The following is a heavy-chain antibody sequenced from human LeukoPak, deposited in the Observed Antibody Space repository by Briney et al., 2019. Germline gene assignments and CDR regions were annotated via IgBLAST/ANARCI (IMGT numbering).Heavy chain of an antibody. CDR3: AKGRKDFDTNLGPFDS. CDR1: GGSISKYY. CDR2: VHDSAGT. D-gene: IGHD3-9*01. V-gene: IGHV4-59*13. J-gene: IGHJ4*02. Sequence: PSETLSLTCTVSGGSISKYYWSWIRQSPGKGLEWLGYVHDSAGTIYNPSLKSRVTIPVGTSKTQFSLKVTSVTTADTAVYYCAKGRKDFDTNLGPFDSWGQGILVTVSS.